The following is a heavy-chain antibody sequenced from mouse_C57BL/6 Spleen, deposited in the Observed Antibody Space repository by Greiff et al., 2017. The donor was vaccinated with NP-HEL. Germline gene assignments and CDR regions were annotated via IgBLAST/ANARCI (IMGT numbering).Heavy chain of an antibody. CDR2: IYPGSGST. D-gene: IGHD6-2*01. CDR1: GYTFTSYW. J-gene: IGHJ4*01. CDR3: ASSCHLFYYAMDY. V-gene: IGHV1-55*01. Sequence: QVQLQQPGAELVKPGASVKMSCKASGYTFTSYWITWVKQRPGQGLEWIGDIYPGSGSTNYNEKFKSKATMTVDTSSSTAYMQLSSLTSEDSAVYYCASSCHLFYYAMDYWGQGTSVTVSS.